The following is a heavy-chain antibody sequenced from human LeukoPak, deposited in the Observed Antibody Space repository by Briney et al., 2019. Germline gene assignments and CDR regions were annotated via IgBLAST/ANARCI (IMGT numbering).Heavy chain of an antibody. CDR1: GFTFSRYG. Sequence: GGSLRLSCAASGFTFSRYGMSWVRQAPGKGLEWVSGISGSGGSTYYADSVKGRFTISRDNAKNTLYLRMDSLRAEDTAVYYCARGYNWGCDYWGQGTLVTVSS. V-gene: IGHV3-23*01. CDR2: ISGSGGST. D-gene: IGHD7-27*01. J-gene: IGHJ4*02. CDR3: ARGYNWGCDY.